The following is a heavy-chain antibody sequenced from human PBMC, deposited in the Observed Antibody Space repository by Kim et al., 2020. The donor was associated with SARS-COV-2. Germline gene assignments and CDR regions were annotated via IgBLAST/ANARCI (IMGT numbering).Heavy chain of an antibody. CDR1: GGSISSGGYY. D-gene: IGHD3-10*01. V-gene: IGHV4-31*03. Sequence: SETLSLTCTVSGGSISSGGYYWSWIRQHPGKGLEWIGYIYYSGSTYYNPSLKSRVTISVDTSKNQFSLKLSSVTAADTAVYYCARDKPLYYYDSGSPGNGFDYWGQGTLVTVSS. CDR2: IYYSGST. CDR3: ARDKPLYYYDSGSPGNGFDY. J-gene: IGHJ4*02.